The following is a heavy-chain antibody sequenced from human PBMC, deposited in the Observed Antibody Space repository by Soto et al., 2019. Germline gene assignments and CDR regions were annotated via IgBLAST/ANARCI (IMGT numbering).Heavy chain of an antibody. J-gene: IGHJ6*03. CDR3: ARESWLRCSYYYYYMDV. CDR1: GFTFSSYW. V-gene: IGHV3-7*01. Sequence: EVQLVESGGGLVQPGGSLRLSCAASGFTFSSYWMSWVRQAPGKGLEWVANIKEDGSEKYFVDSVKGRFTISSDNAKNSLYLQINSLRAEDTAVFYCARESWLRCSYYYYYMDVWGKGTTVTVSS. D-gene: IGHD5-12*01. CDR2: IKEDGSEK.